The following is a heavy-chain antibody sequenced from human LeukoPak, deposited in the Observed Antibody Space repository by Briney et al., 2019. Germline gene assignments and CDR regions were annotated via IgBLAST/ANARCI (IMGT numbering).Heavy chain of an antibody. CDR2: IYYSGST. D-gene: IGHD6-13*01. J-gene: IGHJ4*02. V-gene: IGHV4-59*01. CDR1: GGSISSYY. Sequence: SETLSLTCTVSGGSISSYYWSWIRQPPGKGLEWIGYIYYSGSTNYNPSLTSRVTISVDTSKNQFSLKLSSVTAADTAVYYCARESSSFFDYWGQGTLVTVSS. CDR3: ARESSSFFDY.